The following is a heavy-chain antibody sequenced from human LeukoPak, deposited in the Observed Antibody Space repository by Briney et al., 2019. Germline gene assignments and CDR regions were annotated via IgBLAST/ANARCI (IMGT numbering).Heavy chain of an antibody. J-gene: IGHJ5*02. CDR3: ARDGRLRFLEWPTRSWFDP. V-gene: IGHV4-39*02. CDR1: GGSISSSNYY. D-gene: IGHD3-3*01. CDR2: IYYSGST. Sequence: SETLSLTCSVSGGSISSSNYYWGWIRQPPGKGLEWIGSIYYSGSTNYNPSLKSRITISIDTSKNQFSLKLSSVTAADTAVYYCARDGRLRFLEWPTRSWFDPWGQGTLVTVSS.